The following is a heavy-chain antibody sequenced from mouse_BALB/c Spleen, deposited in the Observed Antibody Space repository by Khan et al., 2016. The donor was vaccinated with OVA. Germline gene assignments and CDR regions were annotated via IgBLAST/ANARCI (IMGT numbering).Heavy chain of an antibody. CDR1: GFTFSTYG. D-gene: IGHD1-1*01. J-gene: IGHJ3*01. Sequence: LVESGGDLVKPGGSLKLSCAASGFTFSTYGMSWVRHTPDKRLEWVATISSGGSYTYYPDSVKGRFTISRDNAKNTLYLQMSSLKSEDTAMYYCTRLAYYYNSEGFAYWGQGTLVTVSA. V-gene: IGHV5-6*01. CDR2: ISSGGSYT. CDR3: TRLAYYYNSEGFAY.